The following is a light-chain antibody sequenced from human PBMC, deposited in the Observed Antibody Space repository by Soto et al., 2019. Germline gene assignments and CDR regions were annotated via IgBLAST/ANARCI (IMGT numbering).Light chain of an antibody. J-gene: IGLJ2*01. CDR3: AAWDDSLSGVV. Sequence: QSVLTQPPSASGTPGQRVTISCSGSSSNIGTNYVYWYQQLPGTAPKLLIYTNNLRPSGVPDRFSGSRSGTSASLAISGLRSEDEADYFCAAWDDSLSGVVFGRGTK. CDR2: TNN. V-gene: IGLV1-47*02. CDR1: SSNIGTNY.